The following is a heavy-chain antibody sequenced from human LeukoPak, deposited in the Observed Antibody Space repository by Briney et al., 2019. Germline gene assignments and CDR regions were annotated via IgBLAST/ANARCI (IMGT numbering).Heavy chain of an antibody. CDR2: INHSGST. V-gene: IGHV4-34*01. D-gene: IGHD2-21*02. Sequence: SETLSLTCAVYRGSFSGYYWSWIRQPPGKGLEWIGEINHSGSTNYNPSLKSRVTISVDTSKSQFSLKLSSVTAADTAVYYCARSKVPATGNWFDPWGQGTLVTVSS. CDR3: ARSKVPATGNWFDP. J-gene: IGHJ5*02. CDR1: RGSFSGYY.